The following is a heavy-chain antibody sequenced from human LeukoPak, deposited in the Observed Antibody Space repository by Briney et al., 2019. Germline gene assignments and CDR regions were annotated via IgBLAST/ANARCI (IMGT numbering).Heavy chain of an antibody. J-gene: IGHJ5*02. CDR1: GGTFSSYA. Sequence: ASVKVSCKASGGTFSSYAISWVRQAPGQGLEWMGRINPILGIANYAQKFQGRVTITADKSTSTAYMELSSLRSEDTAVYYCARSRGGWYEGWFDPWGQGTLVTVSS. V-gene: IGHV1-69*04. CDR2: INPILGIA. D-gene: IGHD6-19*01. CDR3: ARSRGGWYEGWFDP.